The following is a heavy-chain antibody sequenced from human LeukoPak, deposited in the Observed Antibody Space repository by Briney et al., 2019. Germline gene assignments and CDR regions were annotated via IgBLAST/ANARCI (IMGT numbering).Heavy chain of an antibody. V-gene: IGHV4-59*01. Sequence: SETLPLTCTASGDSITSYYWTWIRQPPGKGLEWIGYIYYSGSTNYNPSLKSRVTISVDTSKHQFSLRLSSVTAADTAVYYCARKQGDYWGQGTLVTVSS. CDR3: ARKQGDY. CDR1: GDSITSYY. J-gene: IGHJ4*02. D-gene: IGHD1/OR15-1a*01. CDR2: IYYSGST.